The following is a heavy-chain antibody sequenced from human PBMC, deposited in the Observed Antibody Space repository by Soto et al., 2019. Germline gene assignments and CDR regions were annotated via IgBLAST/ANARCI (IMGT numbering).Heavy chain of an antibody. CDR1: DGSISDYY. Sequence: SETMADPCTVADGSISDYYGSCILQTPGKGLEWIAYIYYSGSTNYNPSLKSRVTISVDTSKNQCSLKLSSVTAADTAVYYCARASYFSDSFGYFLDSCGQGPLVTVT. CDR3: ARASYFSDSFGYFLDS. V-gene: IGHV4-59*01. D-gene: IGHD3-22*01. CDR2: IYYSGST. J-gene: IGHJ4*02.